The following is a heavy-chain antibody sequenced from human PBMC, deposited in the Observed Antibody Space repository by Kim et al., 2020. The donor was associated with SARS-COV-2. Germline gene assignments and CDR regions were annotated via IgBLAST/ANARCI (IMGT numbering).Heavy chain of an antibody. J-gene: IGHJ6*02. D-gene: IGHD3-9*01. V-gene: IGHV1-58*01. CDR1: GFTFTSSA. Sequence: SVKVYCKASGFTFTSSAVQWVRQARGQRLEWIGWIVVGSGNTNYAQKFQERVTITRDMSTSTAYMELSSLRSEDTAVYYCAADGDDILTGYYYGMDVWGQGTTVTVSS. CDR3: AADGDDILTGYYYGMDV. CDR2: IVVGSGNT.